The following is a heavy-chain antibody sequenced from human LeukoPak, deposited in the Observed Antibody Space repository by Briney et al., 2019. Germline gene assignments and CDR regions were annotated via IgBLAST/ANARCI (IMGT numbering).Heavy chain of an antibody. CDR1: GFTFSSYE. CDR2: ISSSGSTI. V-gene: IGHV3-48*03. D-gene: IGHD3-10*01. J-gene: IGHJ4*02. CDR3: ARDPTVLWFGETDY. Sequence: GGSLRLSCAASGFTFSSYEMNWVRQAPGKGLEWVSYISSSGSTIYYADSVKGRFTISRDNAKNSLYLQMNSLRAENTAVYYCARDPTVLWFGETDYWGQGTLVTVSS.